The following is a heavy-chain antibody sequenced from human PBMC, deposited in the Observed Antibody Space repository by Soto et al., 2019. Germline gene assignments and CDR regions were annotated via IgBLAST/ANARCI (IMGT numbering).Heavy chain of an antibody. V-gene: IGHV3-74*01. D-gene: IGHD4-17*01. Sequence: EMQLVESGGGLVQPGGSLRLSCAASGFTFSGHWIHWVRQAPGKGLEWVSRIDIDGRGTSYADSVKGRFTISTDNAKNTVYLQMDSLRAEDTAVYYCATVFDFWGQGTLVTVSS. J-gene: IGHJ4*02. CDR2: IDIDGRGT. CDR1: GFTFSGHW. CDR3: ATVFDF.